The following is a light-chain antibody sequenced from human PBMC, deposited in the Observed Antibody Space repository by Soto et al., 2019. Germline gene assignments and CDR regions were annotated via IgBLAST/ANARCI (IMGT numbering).Light chain of an antibody. V-gene: IGLV2-23*02. J-gene: IGLJ3*02. Sequence: QSVLTQPASVSGSPGQSITISCAGTKSDVGDYNLVAWYQQYPGKAPKLMIYEVNKRPSGVSNRFSGSKSGNTASLTISGRQGEDEADYYCCSYAGGDTWAFGGGTQLTVL. CDR2: EVN. CDR1: KSDVGDYNL. CDR3: CSYAGGDTWA.